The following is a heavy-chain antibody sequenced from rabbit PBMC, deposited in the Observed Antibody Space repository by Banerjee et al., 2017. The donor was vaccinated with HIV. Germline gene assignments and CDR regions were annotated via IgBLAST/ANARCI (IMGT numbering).Heavy chain of an antibody. CDR3: ARDLAGVIGWNFNL. V-gene: IGHV1S45*01. CDR1: GFDFRSYG. Sequence: QQQQEESGGGLDKPEGSLTLSCTATGFDFRSYGLSRVRQTPGKGLEWLGCIYSSSRNVVYASWATGRFTISKTSSTTVTLQMTSLTAADTATYLCARDLAGVIGWNFNLWGQGTLVTVS. D-gene: IGHD4-1*01. CDR2: IYSSSRNV. J-gene: IGHJ4*01.